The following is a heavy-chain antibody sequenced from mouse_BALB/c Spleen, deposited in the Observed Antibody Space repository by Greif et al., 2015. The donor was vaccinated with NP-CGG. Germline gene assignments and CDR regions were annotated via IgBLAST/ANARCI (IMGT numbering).Heavy chain of an antibody. CDR3: ARDEVLQDYYAMDY. D-gene: IGHD1-1*01. Sequence: EVKLQESGGGLVQPGGSLKLSCAASGFTFSSYGMSWVRQTPDKRLELVATINSNGGSTYYPDSVKGRFTISRDNAKNTLYLQMSSLKSEDTAMYHCARDEVLQDYYAMDYWGQGTSVTVSS. CDR1: GFTFSSYG. CDR2: INSNGGST. V-gene: IGHV5-6-3*01. J-gene: IGHJ4*01.